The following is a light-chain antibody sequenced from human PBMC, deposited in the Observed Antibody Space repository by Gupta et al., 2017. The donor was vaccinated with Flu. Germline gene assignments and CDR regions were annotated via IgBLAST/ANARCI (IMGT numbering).Light chain of an antibody. J-gene: IGKJ5*01. CDR1: QTVLYNSNNKNY. CDR2: WAS. Sequence: DIVMTQSPDSLAVSLGERATLNCKSSQTVLYNSNNKNYLAWYQQKGGQPPKVLIYWASTRESGVPERFSGSGSGTDFTLTISSLQAEDVAVYYCQQYYSTPITFGQGTRLEIK. V-gene: IGKV4-1*01. CDR3: QQYYSTPIT.